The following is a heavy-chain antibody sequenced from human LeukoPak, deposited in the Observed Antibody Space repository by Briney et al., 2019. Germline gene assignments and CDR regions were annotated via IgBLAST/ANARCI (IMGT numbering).Heavy chain of an antibody. CDR2: ISGSGGST. CDR3: AKDAFALIWIRGYMDV. D-gene: IGHD5-18*01. CDR1: GFTFSSYA. V-gene: IGHV3-23*01. Sequence: PGGSLRLYCAASGFTFSSYAMSWVRQAPGKGLEWVSAISGSGGSTYYADSVKGRFTISRDNSKNTLYLQMNSLRAEDTAVYYCAKDAFALIWIRGYMDVWGKGTTVTVSS. J-gene: IGHJ6*03.